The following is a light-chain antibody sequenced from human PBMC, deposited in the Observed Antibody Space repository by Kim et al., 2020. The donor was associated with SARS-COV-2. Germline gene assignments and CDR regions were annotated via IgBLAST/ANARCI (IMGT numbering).Light chain of an antibody. Sequence: VLTQSPGTLSLSPVERATLSCKASQSLTSTYLAWYQQKPGQAPRLLLYDAFKRATGIPDRFSGGGSGTQFTLTITRLEPEDFAVYFCLQYDTSLTFGGGTKVDIK. CDR2: DAF. J-gene: IGKJ4*01. CDR3: LQYDTSLT. V-gene: IGKV3-20*01. CDR1: QSLTSTY.